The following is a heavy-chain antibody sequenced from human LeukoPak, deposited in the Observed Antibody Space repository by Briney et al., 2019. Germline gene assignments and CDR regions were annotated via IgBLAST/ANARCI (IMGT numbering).Heavy chain of an antibody. CDR2: IYYSGST. J-gene: IGHJ4*02. V-gene: IGHV4-30-4*01. Sequence: SETLSLTCTVSGGSISSGDYYWSWIRQPPGKGLEWIGYIYYSGSTYYNPSLKSRVTISVDTSKSQFSLKLSSVTAADTAVYYCARGGGVAGFDYWGQGTLVTVSS. CDR1: GGSISSGDYY. CDR3: ARGGGVAGFDY. D-gene: IGHD6-19*01.